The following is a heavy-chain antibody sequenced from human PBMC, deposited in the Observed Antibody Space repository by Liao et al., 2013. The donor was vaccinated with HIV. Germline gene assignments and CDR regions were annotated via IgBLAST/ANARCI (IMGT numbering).Heavy chain of an antibody. D-gene: IGHD2-8*02. CDR1: GGSIRSYY. Sequence: QVQLQESGPGLVKPSETLSLTCDVSGGSIRSYYWSWIRQPAGKGLEWIGRIYPSGGTIYNPSLKSRVSMSLDTSKNHFSLRLTSLTAADTAVYYCARDLRYCTETRCYFGRFDPWGQGALVTVSS. CDR3: ARDLRYCTETRCYFGRFDP. CDR2: IYPSGGT. J-gene: IGHJ5*02. V-gene: IGHV4-4*07.